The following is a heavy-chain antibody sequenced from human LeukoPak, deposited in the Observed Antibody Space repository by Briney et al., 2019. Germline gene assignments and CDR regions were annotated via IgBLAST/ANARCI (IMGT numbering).Heavy chain of an antibody. CDR2: VNPHSGDT. CDR3: AREGEKRWFGDLLKVANWLDH. CDR1: GYTFTGYY. Sequence: ASVKVSCKASGYTFTGYYIHWVRQAPGQGLEWMGWVNPHSGDTNYAQKFHGRVTMTRDTSISTAHMELSRLTSDDTAIYYCAREGEKRWFGDLLKVANWLDHWGQGTLVTVSS. D-gene: IGHD3-10*01. J-gene: IGHJ5*02. V-gene: IGHV1-2*02.